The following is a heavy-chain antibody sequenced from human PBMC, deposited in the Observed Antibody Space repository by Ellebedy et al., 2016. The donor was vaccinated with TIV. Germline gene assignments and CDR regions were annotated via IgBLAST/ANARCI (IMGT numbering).Heavy chain of an antibody. V-gene: IGHV3-11*01. J-gene: IGHJ6*02. CDR1: GFTFSDYY. CDR2: ISSSGSTI. CDR3: ARESIQQPTEYYYGMDV. D-gene: IGHD6-13*01. Sequence: GGSLRLXXAASGFTFSDYYMSWIRQAPGKGLEWVSYISSSGSTIYYADSVKGRFTISRDNAKNSLYLQMNSLRAEDTAVYYCARESIQQPTEYYYGMDVWGQGTTVTVSS.